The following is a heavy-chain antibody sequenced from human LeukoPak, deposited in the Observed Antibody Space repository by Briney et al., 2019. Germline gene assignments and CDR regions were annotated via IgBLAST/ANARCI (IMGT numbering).Heavy chain of an antibody. V-gene: IGHV6-1*01. D-gene: IGHD1-14*01. CDR2: TYFRSKWYY. CDR3: ARDHWYDILSFDY. CDR1: GDSVSSKTAT. J-gene: IGHJ4*02. Sequence: SQTLSLTCAISGDSVSSKTATWNWIRQSPSRGLEWLRRTYFRSKWYYDYAMSVKGRVSISPDTSKNHFSLYLDSVTPEDTAVYYCARDHWYDILSFDYWGQGTVVTVSS.